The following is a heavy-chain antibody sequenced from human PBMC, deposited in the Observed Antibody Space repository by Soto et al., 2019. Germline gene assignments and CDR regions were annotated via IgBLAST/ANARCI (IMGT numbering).Heavy chain of an antibody. V-gene: IGHV3-30-3*01. CDR3: ARDGVVTAISYLDY. J-gene: IGHJ4*02. CDR1: GFPFTSYG. D-gene: IGHD2-21*02. Sequence: QVPLVESGGRVVQPGRSLRLSCAASGFPFTSYGMHWVRQAPGKGLECVAAISYDGANKYYADSVKGRFTLSRDNSKNALHLQMNSLRPEDTAMYYCARDGVVTAISYLDYWGQGTLVTVSS. CDR2: ISYDGANK.